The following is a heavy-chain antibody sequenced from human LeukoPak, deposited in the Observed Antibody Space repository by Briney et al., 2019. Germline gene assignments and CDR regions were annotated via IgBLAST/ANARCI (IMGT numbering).Heavy chain of an antibody. CDR1: GYTFTSYD. CDR3: ARGRGAAAGTGYYYYYYYMDV. V-gene: IGHV1-8*01. D-gene: IGHD6-13*01. J-gene: IGHJ6*03. CDR2: MNPNSGNT. Sequence: GASVKVSCKASGYTFTSYDINWVRQATGQGLEWMEWMNPNSGNTGYAQKFQGRVTMTRNTSISTAYMELSSLRSEDTAVYYCARGRGAAAGTGYYYYYYYMDVWGKGTTVTISS.